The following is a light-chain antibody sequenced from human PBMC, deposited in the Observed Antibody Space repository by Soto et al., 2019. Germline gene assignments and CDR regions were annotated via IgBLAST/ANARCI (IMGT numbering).Light chain of an antibody. J-gene: IGKJ3*01. CDR3: QQRTNWPRSFT. Sequence: EIVMTQSPATLSVSPGERATLSCRASQSVSSNLAWYQQKPGQAPRLLIYDTSKRATGIPARFSGSGSGTDFTLTISSLEPEDFAVYYCQQRTNWPRSFTFGPGTKVDIK. CDR2: DTS. CDR1: QSVSSN. V-gene: IGKV3-11*01.